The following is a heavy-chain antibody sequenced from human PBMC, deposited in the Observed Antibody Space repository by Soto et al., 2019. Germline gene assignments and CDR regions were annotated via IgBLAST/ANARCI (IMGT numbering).Heavy chain of an antibody. J-gene: IGHJ6*02. CDR2: INAGNGNT. Sequence: QVQLVQSGAEVKKPGASVKVSCKASGYTFTSYAMYWVRQAPGQRLEWMGWINAGNGNTKYSQKFQGRVTITRDTSASTAYMELSSLRSEDTAVYYCARARGVYYYYGMDVWDQGTTVTVSS. CDR3: ARARGVYYYYGMDV. D-gene: IGHD3-10*01. CDR1: GYTFTSYA. V-gene: IGHV1-3*01.